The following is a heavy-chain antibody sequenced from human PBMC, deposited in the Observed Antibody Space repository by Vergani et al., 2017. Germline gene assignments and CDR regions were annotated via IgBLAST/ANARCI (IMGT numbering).Heavy chain of an antibody. J-gene: IGHJ4*02. CDR2: VNFVTGAA. CDR1: GYIFKNYY. D-gene: IGHD2-15*01. CDR3: ATSIGYCTGGTCRPYCFDL. V-gene: IGHV1-46*02. Sequence: QVQLVQSGAAVKKPGASAKVSCTASGYIFKNYYMHWLRLAPGQGFQCRGVVNFVTGAATSPQKFEDRITMTRDTSTATFYMYLSSLNYEDTAIYYCATSIGYCTGGTCRPYCFDLWGQGTLVTVSS.